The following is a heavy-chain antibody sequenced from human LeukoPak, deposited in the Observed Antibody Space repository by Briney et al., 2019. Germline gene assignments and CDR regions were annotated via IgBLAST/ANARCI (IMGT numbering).Heavy chain of an antibody. CDR2: ISYDGSNK. CDR3: AKADSGSYSIDY. J-gene: IGHJ4*02. CDR1: GFTFSSYG. D-gene: IGHD1-26*01. V-gene: IGHV3-30*18. Sequence: GGSLRLSCAASGFTFSSYGMHWVRQAPGKGLEWVAVISYDGSNKYYADSVKGRFTISRDNSKNTLYLQMNSLRAEDTAVYYCAKADSGSYSIDYWGQGTLVTVSS.